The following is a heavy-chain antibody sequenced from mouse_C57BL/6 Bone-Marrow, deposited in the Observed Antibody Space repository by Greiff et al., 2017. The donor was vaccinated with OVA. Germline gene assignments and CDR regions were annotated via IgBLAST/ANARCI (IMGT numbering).Heavy chain of an antibody. V-gene: IGHV1-69*01. CDR1: GYTFTSYW. Sequence: VQLQQPGAELVMPGASVKLSCKASGYTFTSYWMHWVKQRPGQGLEWIGEIDPSDSYTNYNQKFKGKSTLTLYKSSSTSYMQLSSLTSADSAVYYCARREPFYAMDYWGQGTSVTVSS. J-gene: IGHJ4*01. CDR2: IDPSDSYT. CDR3: ARREPFYAMDY.